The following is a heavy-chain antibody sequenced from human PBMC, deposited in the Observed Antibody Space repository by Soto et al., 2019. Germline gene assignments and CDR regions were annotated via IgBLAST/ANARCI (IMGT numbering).Heavy chain of an antibody. CDR3: ARNADNRPFEY. D-gene: IGHD1-1*01. CDR1: GESVSRNSAA. CDR2: TYYGSKWYN. Sequence: GESVSRNSAAWNWIRQSPARGLEWLGRTYYGSKWYNDNAVSVKGRITISADTSKNQFSLQLSSVTPDDTAVYYCARNADNRPFEYWGQGTPVTVST. J-gene: IGHJ4*02. V-gene: IGHV6-1*01.